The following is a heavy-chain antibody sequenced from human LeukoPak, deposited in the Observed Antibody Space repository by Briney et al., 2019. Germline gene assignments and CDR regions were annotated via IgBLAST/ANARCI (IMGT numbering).Heavy chain of an antibody. CDR1: GYTFTSHG. CDR2: ISANNGDT. CDR3: ARDWPTVIADY. V-gene: IGHV1-18*01. Sequence: ASVKVSCKTSGYTFTSHGISWERQAPGAGLEWMGWISANNGDTNYAQKMQGRLTMTTDTSTSTAYMELRSLSYDDTATYYCARDWPTVIADYWGQGTLVTVSS. J-gene: IGHJ4*02. D-gene: IGHD4-11*01.